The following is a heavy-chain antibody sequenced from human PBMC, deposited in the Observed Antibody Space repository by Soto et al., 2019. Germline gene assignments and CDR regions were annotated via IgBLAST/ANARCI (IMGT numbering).Heavy chain of an antibody. J-gene: IGHJ6*02. CDR3: ARDIRKLCLDV. V-gene: IGHV3-74*01. Sequence: LRLSCSASGFTVSDYWMRWVRQAPGKGLVWLSRINSDESSTSYADSVKGRFTISRDNARNTLYLQMNSLRAEDTAVYYCARDIRKLCLDVWGQGTTVTVSS. CDR1: GFTVSDYW. CDR2: INSDESST. D-gene: IGHD2-21*01.